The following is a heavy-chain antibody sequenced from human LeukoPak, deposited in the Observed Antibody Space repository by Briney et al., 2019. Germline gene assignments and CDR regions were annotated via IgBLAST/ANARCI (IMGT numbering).Heavy chain of an antibody. D-gene: IGHD3-10*01. Sequence: SETLFLTCTVSGGSISSSSNCWGWIRQSPGKGLEWIGTISYSGSTYYKPSLKSRVTLSVDTSKNQFSLKLSSVTAADTAVYYCARHYHYGSGTYRPLDPWGQGTLVTVSS. V-gene: IGHV4-39*01. CDR2: ISYSGST. CDR1: GGSISSSSNC. CDR3: ARHYHYGSGTYRPLDP. J-gene: IGHJ5*02.